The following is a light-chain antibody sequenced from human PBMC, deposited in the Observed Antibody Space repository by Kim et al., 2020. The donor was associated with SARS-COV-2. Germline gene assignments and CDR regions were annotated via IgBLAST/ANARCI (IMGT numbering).Light chain of an antibody. CDR1: QDIDTY. CDR3: QQSHSTPLA. Sequence: ASVGDRVIITCRASQDIDTYLTWYQQKPGKAPKLLIYDASSLERGVPDRFSGSGSGTDLTLTISSLKPEDFATYYCQQSHSTPLAFGQGTKVDIK. J-gene: IGKJ1*01. V-gene: IGKV1-39*01. CDR2: DAS.